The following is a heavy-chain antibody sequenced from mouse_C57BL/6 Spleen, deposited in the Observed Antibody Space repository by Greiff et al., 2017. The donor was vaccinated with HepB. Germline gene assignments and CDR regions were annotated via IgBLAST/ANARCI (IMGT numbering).Heavy chain of an antibody. Sequence: VQLQESGPGLVAPSQSLSITCTVSGFSLTSYAISWVRQPPGKGLEWLGVIWTGGGTNYNSAHKSRLSTCKDNSKSNVILKMISLQTDDTARYYEARIYYDNGNWYFDVWGTGTTVTVSS. J-gene: IGHJ1*03. CDR2: IWTGGGT. V-gene: IGHV2-9-1*01. CDR3: ARIYYDNGNWYFDV. D-gene: IGHD2-4*01. CDR1: GFSLTSYA.